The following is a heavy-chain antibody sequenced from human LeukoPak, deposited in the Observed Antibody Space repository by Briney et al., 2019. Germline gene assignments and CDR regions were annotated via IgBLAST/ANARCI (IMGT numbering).Heavy chain of an antibody. CDR1: GGSFSGYY. CDR3: ARASEGCSSTSCYRFDY. J-gene: IGHJ4*02. Sequence: SETLSLTCAVYGGSFSGYYWSWIRQPPGKGLEWIGEINHSGSTNYNPSLKSRVTISVDTSKSQFSLKLSSVTAADTAVYYCARASEGCSSTSCYRFDYWGQGTLVTVSS. D-gene: IGHD2-2*01. V-gene: IGHV4-34*01. CDR2: INHSGST.